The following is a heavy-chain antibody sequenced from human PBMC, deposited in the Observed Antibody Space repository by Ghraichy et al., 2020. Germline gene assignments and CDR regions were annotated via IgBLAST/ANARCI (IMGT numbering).Heavy chain of an antibody. CDR3: ARFQSGDPGSHSYALDV. Sequence: SQTLSLTCAVYGGSFSDSYWSWVRQPPGKELEWIGAINHGGSTNYNPSLKSRVTLSVDTSKTQFSLRLNSFTAADTAVYYCARFQSGDPGSHSYALDVWGRGTSVTVS. V-gene: IGHV4-34*01. CDR1: GGSFSDSY. D-gene: IGHD4-17*01. J-gene: IGHJ6*02. CDR2: INHGGST.